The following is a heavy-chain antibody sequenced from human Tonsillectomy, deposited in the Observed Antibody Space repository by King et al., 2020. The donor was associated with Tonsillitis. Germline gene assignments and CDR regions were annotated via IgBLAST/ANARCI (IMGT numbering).Heavy chain of an antibody. CDR2: ISWNSGTI. CDR3: AKGYCSGGSCYSDY. CDR1: GFTFDDYA. J-gene: IGHJ4*02. Sequence: VQLVESGGGLVQPGRSLRLSCAASGFTFDDYAMYCVRQAPGKGLEWVSGISWNSGTIDYAASVKGRFTISRDNANNSLYLQMNSLRTEDTALYYCAKGYCSGGSCYSDYWGQGTLVTVSS. V-gene: IGHV3-9*01. D-gene: IGHD2-15*01.